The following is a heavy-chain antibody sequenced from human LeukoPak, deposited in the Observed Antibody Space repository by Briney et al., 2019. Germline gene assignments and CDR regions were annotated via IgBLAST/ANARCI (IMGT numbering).Heavy chain of an antibody. D-gene: IGHD3-10*01. J-gene: IGHJ4*02. CDR3: ASWVGSGSSD. CDR2: ISSSGSYI. Sequence: PGGSLRLSCAASGFTLSGNSMNWVRQAPGKGLEWVSTISSSGSYIDYADSVKGRFTISRDNAKNSLYLHMNSLRAEDTAVYYCASWVGSGSSDWGQGTLVTVSS. V-gene: IGHV3-21*01. CDR1: GFTLSGNS.